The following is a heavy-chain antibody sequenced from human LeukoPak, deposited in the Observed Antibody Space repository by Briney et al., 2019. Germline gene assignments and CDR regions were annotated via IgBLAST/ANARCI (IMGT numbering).Heavy chain of an antibody. V-gene: IGHV1-69*04. D-gene: IGHD3-10*01. CDR1: GGTFSSYA. Sequence: ASVKVSCKASGGTFSSYAISWVRQAPGQGLEWMGRIIPILGIANYAQKFQGRVTITADKSTSTAYMELSSLRSEDTAVYYCASAGSGSYYSPDDYWGQGTLVTVSS. CDR3: ASAGSGSYYSPDDY. J-gene: IGHJ4*02. CDR2: IIPILGIA.